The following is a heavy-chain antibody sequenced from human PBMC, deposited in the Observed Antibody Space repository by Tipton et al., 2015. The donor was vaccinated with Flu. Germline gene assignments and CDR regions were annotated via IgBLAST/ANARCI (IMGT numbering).Heavy chain of an antibody. D-gene: IGHD5-12*01. CDR3: ARDLRGYRGYTGGDAFDV. Sequence: TLSLTCTVSGGSISRYYWSWIRQPAGKGLEWIGRIFTIGGTNYNPSLQSRVTMSVDTSKNQFSLKLSSVTAADTAVYYCARDLRGYRGYTGGDAFDVWGQVTMVPVSS. J-gene: IGHJ3*01. CDR1: GGSISRYY. V-gene: IGHV4-4*07. CDR2: IFTIGGT.